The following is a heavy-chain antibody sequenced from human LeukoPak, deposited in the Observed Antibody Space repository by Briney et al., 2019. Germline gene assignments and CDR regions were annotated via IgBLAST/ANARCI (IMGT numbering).Heavy chain of an antibody. CDR1: GFTFDDYG. J-gene: IGHJ3*02. Sequence: GGSLRLSCAASGFTFDDYGMSWVRQAPGKGLEWVSGINWNGGSTGYADSVKGRFTISRDNAKNSLYLQMNSLRAEDTALYYCARELPVRYYYDSSGYYQPGDAFDIWGQGTMVTVSS. CDR2: INWNGGST. CDR3: ARELPVRYYYDSSGYYQPGDAFDI. D-gene: IGHD3-22*01. V-gene: IGHV3-20*04.